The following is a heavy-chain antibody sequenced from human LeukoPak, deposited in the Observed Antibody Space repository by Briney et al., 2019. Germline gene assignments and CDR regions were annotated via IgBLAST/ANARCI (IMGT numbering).Heavy chain of an antibody. J-gene: IGHJ5*02. CDR1: GGSISSASYY. Sequence: KPSETLSLTCNVSGGSISSASYYWGWLRQPPGKGLEWIGSIYYTGTTYYSPSLKSRVTIYVHTSKNQLSLKLSSVTAADTAVYYCARQQCNGGSCYSRAIWFDPWGQGTLVTVSS. CDR2: IYYTGTT. V-gene: IGHV4-39*01. D-gene: IGHD2-15*01. CDR3: ARQQCNGGSCYSRAIWFDP.